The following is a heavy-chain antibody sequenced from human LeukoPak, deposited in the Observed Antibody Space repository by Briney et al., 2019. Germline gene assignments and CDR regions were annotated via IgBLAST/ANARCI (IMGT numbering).Heavy chain of an antibody. CDR2: ISSSSSYI. D-gene: IGHD3-22*01. CDR1: GFTFSSYG. CDR3: ARDRTPYYVSHWDAFDI. Sequence: GGSLRLSCAASGFTFSSYGMNWVRQAPGKGLEWVSSISSSSSYIYYADSVKGRFTISKDNAKNSLYLQMNSLRAEDTAVYHCARDRTPYYVSHWDAFDIWGQGTMVTVSS. J-gene: IGHJ3*02. V-gene: IGHV3-21*01.